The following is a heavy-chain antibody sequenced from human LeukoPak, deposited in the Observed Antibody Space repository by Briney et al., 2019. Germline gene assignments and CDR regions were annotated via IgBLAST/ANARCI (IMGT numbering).Heavy chain of an antibody. J-gene: IGHJ4*02. CDR2: ISGSGGST. D-gene: IGHD1-26*01. Sequence: PGGSLRLSCAASGVTFSSYAMSWVRQAPGKGLEWVSAISGSGGSTYYADSVKGRFTISRDNSKNTLYLQMNSLRAEDTAVYYCAKDLTSGSYYVDYFDYWGQGTLVTVSS. CDR1: GVTFSSYA. CDR3: AKDLTSGSYYVDYFDY. V-gene: IGHV3-23*01.